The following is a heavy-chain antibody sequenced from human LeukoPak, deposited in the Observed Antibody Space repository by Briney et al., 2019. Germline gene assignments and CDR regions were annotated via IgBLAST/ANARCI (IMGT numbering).Heavy chain of an antibody. Sequence: SEAPSLTCAVYGGSFSGYYWSWIRQPPGKGLEWNGEINHSGSTNYNPSLKSRGTISVDTSKNQFSLKLSSVTAADTAVYYCARGLILFAFDIWGQGTMVTVSS. V-gene: IGHV4-34*01. CDR2: INHSGST. J-gene: IGHJ3*02. CDR3: ARGLILFAFDI. CDR1: GGSFSGYY. D-gene: IGHD2-21*01.